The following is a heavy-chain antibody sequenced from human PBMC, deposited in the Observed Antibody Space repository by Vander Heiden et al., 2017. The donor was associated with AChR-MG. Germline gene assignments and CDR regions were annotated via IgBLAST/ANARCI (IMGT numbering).Heavy chain of an antibody. CDR1: GYTFNTYT. V-gene: IGHV1-3*01. D-gene: IGHD6-19*01. Sequence: QVQLVQSGAELKNAGASVKISCRAFGYTFNTYTIHWVRQAPGQRLEWMGWINPGNGDTKYLQKFQDRVTFTSDTAASTASMVLSRLRFEDTAVYYCARGFSSDRVHLQVWGHGTLVPVS. J-gene: IGHJ1*01. CDR2: INPGNGDT. CDR3: ARGFSSDRVHLQV.